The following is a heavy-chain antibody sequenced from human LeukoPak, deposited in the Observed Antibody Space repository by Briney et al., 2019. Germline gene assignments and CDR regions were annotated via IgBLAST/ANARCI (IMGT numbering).Heavy chain of an antibody. CDR2: INHSGST. CDR1: GYSISSGYY. Sequence: KASETLSLTCTVSGYSISSGYYWGWIRQPPGKGVEWIGEINHSGSTNYNPSLKSRVTISVDTSKNQFSLKMSSVTAADTAVYYCARGRFAHGYSYGYYFTYWGQGTLVTVSS. J-gene: IGHJ4*02. V-gene: IGHV4-38-2*02. CDR3: ARGRFAHGYSYGYYFTY. D-gene: IGHD5-18*01.